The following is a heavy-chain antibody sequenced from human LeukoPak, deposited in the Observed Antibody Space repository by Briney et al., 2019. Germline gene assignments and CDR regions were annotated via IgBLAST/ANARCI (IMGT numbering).Heavy chain of an antibody. D-gene: IGHD6-13*01. CDR1: GGSISSYY. V-gene: IGHV4-59*04. Sequence: SETLSLTCTVSGGSISSYYWSWIRQPPGKGLEWIAYIYYSGSTYYNPSLKSRVTISVDTSKNQFSLKLSSVTAADTAVYYCARHGRTGYSSSWFGYWGQGTLVTVSS. CDR3: ARHGRTGYSSSWFGY. J-gene: IGHJ4*02. CDR2: IYYSGST.